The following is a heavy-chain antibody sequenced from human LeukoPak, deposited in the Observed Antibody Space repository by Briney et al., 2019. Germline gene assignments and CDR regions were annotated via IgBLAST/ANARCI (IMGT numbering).Heavy chain of an antibody. CDR1: GFTFSSYA. J-gene: IGHJ6*03. Sequence: GGSLLLSCAASGFTFSSYAMSWVRQAPGKGLEWVSAISGSGGSTYYADSVKGRFTISRDNSKNTLYLQMNSLRAEDTAVYYCARAFKYSYGHNYYYMDVWGKGTTVTVSS. CDR2: ISGSGGST. CDR3: ARAFKYSYGHNYYYMDV. D-gene: IGHD5-18*01. V-gene: IGHV3-23*01.